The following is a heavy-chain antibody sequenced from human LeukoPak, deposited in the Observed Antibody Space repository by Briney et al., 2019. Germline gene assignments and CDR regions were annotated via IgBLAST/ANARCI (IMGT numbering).Heavy chain of an antibody. CDR1: GHTFTSYY. V-gene: IGHV1-46*01. Sequence: GASVKVSCKASGHTFTSYYMHWVRQAPGQGLEWMGIINPSGGSTSYAQKFQGRVTMTRDTSTSTVYMELSSLRSEDTAVYYCARVYRDSSGYYQDYYYYGMDVWGQGTTVTVSS. CDR3: ARVYRDSSGYYQDYYYYGMDV. J-gene: IGHJ6*02. D-gene: IGHD3-22*01. CDR2: INPSGGST.